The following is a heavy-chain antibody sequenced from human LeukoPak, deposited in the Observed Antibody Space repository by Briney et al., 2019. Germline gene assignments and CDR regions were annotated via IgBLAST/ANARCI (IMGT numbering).Heavy chain of an antibody. J-gene: IGHJ4*02. D-gene: IGHD1-26*01. V-gene: IGHV3-7*01. CDR3: ARDKVVGPTQFDY. CDR2: IEQVGSEI. CDR1: GFRFNTYW. Sequence: GGSLRLSCAASGFRFNTYWMSWVRQAPGKGLEWVANIEQVGSEIYYVDSVKGRFTISRDNAKNSLYLQMNSLRAEDTAVYYCARDKVVGPTQFDYWGQGALVTVSS.